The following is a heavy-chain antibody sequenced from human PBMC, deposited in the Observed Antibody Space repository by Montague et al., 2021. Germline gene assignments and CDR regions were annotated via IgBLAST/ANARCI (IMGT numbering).Heavy chain of an antibody. CDR2: TFSGGSNT. V-gene: IGHV3-23*03. J-gene: IGHJ5*02. D-gene: IGHD2-2*03. Sequence: SLRLSCAASGFTFNMHAMSWVRQAPGKGLEWVSVTFSGGSNTHYADSVMGRFTISRDNSKNTLYLQMNGLREEDTAIYYCAKDGYCRSTSCSGGEFRWFDPWGQGTLVTVSS. CDR1: GFTFNMHA. CDR3: AKDGYCRSTSCSGGEFRWFDP.